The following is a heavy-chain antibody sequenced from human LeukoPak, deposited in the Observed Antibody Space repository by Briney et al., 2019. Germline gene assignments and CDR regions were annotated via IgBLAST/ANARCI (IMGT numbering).Heavy chain of an antibody. CDR1: GGSISSYY. CDR3: ARVPDDGDYGGWHFDL. J-gene: IGHJ2*01. D-gene: IGHD4-17*01. V-gene: IGHV4-59*01. Sequence: PSETLSLTCTVSGGSISSYYWSWVRQPPGKGLEWIGHVYYTGTTYYNPSLKSRVTISVDTTRNQFSLNLRSVTAADTAVYYCARVPDDGDYGGWHFDLWGRGTLVIVSS. CDR2: VYYTGTT.